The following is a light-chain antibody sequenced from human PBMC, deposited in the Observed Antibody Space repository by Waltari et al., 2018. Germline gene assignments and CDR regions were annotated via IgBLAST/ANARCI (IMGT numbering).Light chain of an antibody. CDR2: AAS. V-gene: IGKV1-8*01. CDR3: QQYHDYPWT. CDR1: QGVSTY. Sequence: AIRMTQSPSSLSASIGDRVTISCRASQGVSTYLAWYQQKPGKAPSLLIHAASTLQSGGPSRFSGSGTGTDFTLTITCLQSEDFATYYCQQYHDYPWTFGQGTKVDI. J-gene: IGKJ1*01.